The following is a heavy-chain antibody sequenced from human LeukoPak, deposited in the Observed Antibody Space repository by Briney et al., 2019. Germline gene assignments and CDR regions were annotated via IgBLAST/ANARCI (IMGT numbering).Heavy chain of an antibody. Sequence: SETLPLTCTVSGGSISSYYWSWIRQPPGKGLEWIGYIYYSGSTNYNPSLKSRVTISVDTSKNQFSLKLSSVTAADTAVYYCAREIQGWVAFAIAAAGKGGYYYYYMDVWGKGTTVTVSS. CDR2: IYYSGST. CDR3: AREIQGWVAFAIAAAGKGGYYYYYMDV. D-gene: IGHD6-13*01. CDR1: GGSISSYY. V-gene: IGHV4-59*01. J-gene: IGHJ6*03.